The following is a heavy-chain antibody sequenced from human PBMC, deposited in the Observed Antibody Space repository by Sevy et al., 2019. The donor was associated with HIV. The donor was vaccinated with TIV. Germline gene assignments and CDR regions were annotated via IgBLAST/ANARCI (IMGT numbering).Heavy chain of an antibody. CDR3: ARDQWGYWYFDL. Sequence: GGSLRLSCAASGFTFSSYEMNWVRQAPGKGLEWVSYISSSGSTIYYADSVKGRFTISRDNAKNSLYLQMNSLRAEDTAVYYCARDQWGYWYFDLWGRGTLVTVSS. V-gene: IGHV3-48*03. D-gene: IGHD1-26*01. J-gene: IGHJ2*01. CDR1: GFTFSSYE. CDR2: ISSSGSTI.